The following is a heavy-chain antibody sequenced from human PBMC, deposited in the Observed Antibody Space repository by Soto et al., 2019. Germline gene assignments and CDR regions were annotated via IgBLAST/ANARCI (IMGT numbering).Heavy chain of an antibody. J-gene: IGHJ6*02. CDR2: IKQDGSEK. D-gene: IGHD3-10*01. CDR3: ARCPYGYNYYYGMDV. CDR1: GFTFSSYW. V-gene: IGHV3-7*01. Sequence: GGSLRLSCAASGFTFSSYWMSWVRQAPGKGLEWVANIKQDGSEKYYVDSVKGRFTISRDNAKNSLYLQMNSLRAEDTAVYYCARCPYGYNYYYGMDVWGQGTTVTVSS.